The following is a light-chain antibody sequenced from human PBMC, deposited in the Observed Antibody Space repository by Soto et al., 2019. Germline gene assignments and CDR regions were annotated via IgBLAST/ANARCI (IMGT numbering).Light chain of an antibody. CDR3: QQLNSYPLT. CDR1: QDSSSY. J-gene: IGKJ4*01. V-gene: IGKV1-9*01. CDR2: AAS. Sequence: DIQLTQSPSFLSASVGDRVTITCRASQDSSSYLAWYQQKAGKAPKLLIYAASACQSGVPSRFSGTGSGTEFTLTISSLQPEDFATYYCQQLNSYPLTFGGGTKVEIK.